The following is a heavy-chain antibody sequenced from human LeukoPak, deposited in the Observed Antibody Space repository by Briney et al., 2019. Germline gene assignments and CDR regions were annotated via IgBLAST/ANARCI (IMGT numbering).Heavy chain of an antibody. J-gene: IGHJ4*02. V-gene: IGHV3-21*04. Sequence: GGSLRLSCAASGFTFSSYSMNWVRQAPGKGLEWVSSISSSSSYIYYADSVKGRFTISRDNSKDTLYLQMNSLRAEDTAVYYCAKSPSITMVRGVIPFDYWGQGTLVTVSS. CDR2: ISSSSSYI. D-gene: IGHD3-10*01. CDR1: GFTFSSYS. CDR3: AKSPSITMVRGVIPFDY.